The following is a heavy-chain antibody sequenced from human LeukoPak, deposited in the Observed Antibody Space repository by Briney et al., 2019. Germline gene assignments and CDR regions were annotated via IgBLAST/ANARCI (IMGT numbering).Heavy chain of an antibody. V-gene: IGHV4-59*01. J-gene: IGHJ4*02. Sequence: PSETLSLTCTVSGGSISTYYWSWLRQPPRKGLEWIGYIYYTGSTNSNLSLRTRVTISVDTSKNQFSLKLSSVTAADTAVYCCARGEGYYYGPDYWGQGTLVTVSS. CDR1: GGSISTYY. CDR2: IYYTGST. D-gene: IGHD3-10*01. CDR3: ARGEGYYYGPDY.